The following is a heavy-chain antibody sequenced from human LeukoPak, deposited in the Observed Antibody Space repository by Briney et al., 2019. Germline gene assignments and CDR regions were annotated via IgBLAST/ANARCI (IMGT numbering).Heavy chain of an antibody. V-gene: IGHV4-59*01. CDR3: ARAKAAAGIFNWFDP. CDR2: IYYSGST. CDR1: GGSISSYY. Sequence: SETLSLTCTVSGGSISSYYWSWIRQPPGRGLEWIGYIYYSGSTNYNPSLKSRVTISVDTSKNQFSLKLSSVTAADTAVYYCARAKAAAGIFNWFDPWGQGTLVTVSS. J-gene: IGHJ5*02. D-gene: IGHD6-13*01.